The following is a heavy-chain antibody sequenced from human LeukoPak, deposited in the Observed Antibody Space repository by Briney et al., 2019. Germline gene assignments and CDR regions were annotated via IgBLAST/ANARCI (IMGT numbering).Heavy chain of an antibody. CDR1: GFTFDDYA. D-gene: IGHD3-10*01. J-gene: IGHJ4*02. Sequence: GRSLRLSCAASGFTFDDYAMHWVRQAPGKGLEWVSGISWNSGSIGYADSVKGRFTISRDNANNSLYLQMNSLRAEDTALYYCAKDTSLLWFGELGHWGQGTLVTVSS. CDR3: AKDTSLLWFGELGH. V-gene: IGHV3-9*01. CDR2: ISWNSGSI.